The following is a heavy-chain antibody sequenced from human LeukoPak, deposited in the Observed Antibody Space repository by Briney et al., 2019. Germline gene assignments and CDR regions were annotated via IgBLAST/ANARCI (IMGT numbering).Heavy chain of an antibody. J-gene: IGHJ4*02. CDR2: ISGSGGST. D-gene: IGHD3-10*01. V-gene: IGHV3-23*01. Sequence: HSGGSLRLSCAASGFTFSSYAMSWVRQAPGKGLEWVSAISGSGGSTYYADSVKGRFTISRDNSKNTLYLQMNSLRAEDTAVYYCAAYYGSGRGSYYFDYWGQGTLVTASS. CDR1: GFTFSSYA. CDR3: AAYYGSGRGSYYFDY.